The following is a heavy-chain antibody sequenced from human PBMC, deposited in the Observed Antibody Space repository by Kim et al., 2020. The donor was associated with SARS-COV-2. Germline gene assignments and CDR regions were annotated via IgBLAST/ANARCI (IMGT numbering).Heavy chain of an antibody. CDR1: GGSFSGYY. J-gene: IGHJ4*02. V-gene: IGHV4-34*01. CDR3: ARGTLLWFRELSHLYFDY. D-gene: IGHD3-10*01. CDR2: INHSGST. Sequence: SETLSLTCAVYGGSFSGYYWSWIRQPPGKGLEWIGEINHSGSTNYNPSLKSRVTISVDTSKNQFSLKLSSVTAADTAVYYCARGTLLWFRELSHLYFDYCGQGTLVTVSS.